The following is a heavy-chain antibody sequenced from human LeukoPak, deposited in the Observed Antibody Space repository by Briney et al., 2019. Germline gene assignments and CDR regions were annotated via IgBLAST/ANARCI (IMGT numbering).Heavy chain of an antibody. V-gene: IGHV3-11*01. Sequence: GGSLRLSCAASGFTFSDYYMSWIRQAPGKGLEWVSYISSSGSTIYYADSVKGRFTISRDNAKNSLYLQMNSLRAEDTALYYCAKTLRYFDWLSLFDYWGQGTLVTVSS. D-gene: IGHD3-9*01. CDR3: AKTLRYFDWLSLFDY. J-gene: IGHJ4*02. CDR2: ISSSGSTI. CDR1: GFTFSDYY.